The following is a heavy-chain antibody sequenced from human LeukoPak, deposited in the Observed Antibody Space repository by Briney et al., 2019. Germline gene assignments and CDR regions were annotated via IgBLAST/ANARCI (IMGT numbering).Heavy chain of an antibody. D-gene: IGHD6-13*01. CDR3: ARHASIAAAEADAFDI. CDR2: IYYSGST. J-gene: IGHJ3*02. V-gene: IGHV4-39*01. CDR1: GGSISSSSYY. Sequence: SETLSLTCTVSGGSISSSSYYWGWIRQPPGKGLEWIGSIYYSGSTYYNPSLKSRVTISVDTSKNQFSLKLSSVTAADTAVYYCARHASIAAAEADAFDIWGQGTMVTVSS.